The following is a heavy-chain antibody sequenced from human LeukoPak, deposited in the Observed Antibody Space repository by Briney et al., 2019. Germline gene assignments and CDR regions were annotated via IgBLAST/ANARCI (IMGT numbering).Heavy chain of an antibody. V-gene: IGHV3-33*06. J-gene: IGHJ6*03. CDR2: IWYDGSNK. CDR3: AKDAHCSGGSCYVRGYYYYMDV. D-gene: IGHD2-15*01. CDR1: GFTFSSYG. Sequence: GRSLRLSCAASGFTFSSYGMHWVRQAPGRGLEWGAVIWYDGSNKYYADSVKGRFTISRDNSKNTLYLQMNSLRAEDTAVYYCAKDAHCSGGSCYVRGYYYYMDVWGKGTTVTVSS.